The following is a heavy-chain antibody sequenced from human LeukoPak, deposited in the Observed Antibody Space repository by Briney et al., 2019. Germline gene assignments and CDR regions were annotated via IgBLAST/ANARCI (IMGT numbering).Heavy chain of an antibody. Sequence: PGGSLRLSCAASGFTVSSNYMSWVRQAPGKGLEWVSVIYSGGSTYYADSVKGRFTISRDNSKNTLYLQMNSLRAEDTAVYYCARVGGTGRSRKFDYWGQGTLVTVSS. CDR3: ARVGGTGRSRKFDY. CDR2: IYSGGST. J-gene: IGHJ4*02. CDR1: GFTVSSNY. V-gene: IGHV3-66*01. D-gene: IGHD2-15*01.